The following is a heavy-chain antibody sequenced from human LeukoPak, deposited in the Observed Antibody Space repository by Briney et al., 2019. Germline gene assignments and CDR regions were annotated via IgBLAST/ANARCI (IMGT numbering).Heavy chain of an antibody. CDR3: ATDRTYQIAGAGFDP. Sequence: GGSLRLSCAASGFTFSSSWMSWVRQAPGKGLEWVANINQDGSDKYYVDSVKGRFTISRDNGKNSLFLQMTSLRNEDTAVYYCATDRTYQIAGAGFDPWGQGTPVIVSS. J-gene: IGHJ5*02. D-gene: IGHD6-13*01. V-gene: IGHV3-7*01. CDR2: INQDGSDK. CDR1: GFTFSSSW.